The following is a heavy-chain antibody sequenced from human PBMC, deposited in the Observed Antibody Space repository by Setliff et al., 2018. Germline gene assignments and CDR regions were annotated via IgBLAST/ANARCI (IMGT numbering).Heavy chain of an antibody. CDR3: VRALAYYYMDV. Sequence: LRLSCAASGFNFRNSAMNWVRQAPGKGLEWVAHISYSSGSISYADSVKGRFTISRDNAKNSLYLQMNSLRAEDTAIYYCVRALAYYYMDVWGKGTTVTVSS. CDR2: ISYSSGSI. J-gene: IGHJ6*03. V-gene: IGHV3-48*01. CDR1: GFNFRNSA.